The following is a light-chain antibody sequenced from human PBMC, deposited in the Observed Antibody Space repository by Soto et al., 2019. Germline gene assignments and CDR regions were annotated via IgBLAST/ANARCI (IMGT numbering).Light chain of an antibody. CDR2: GAS. CDR1: QSVSSN. CDR3: QRYNNWPPIT. V-gene: IGKV3-15*01. Sequence: EIVMTQSPATLSVSPGEGGTLDCRASQSVSSNLAWYQQRPGQAPRLLIYGASTRATGIPARFSGSGSGTEFTLTISSLQSEDFAVYYCQRYNNWPPITFGQGTRLEIK. J-gene: IGKJ5*01.